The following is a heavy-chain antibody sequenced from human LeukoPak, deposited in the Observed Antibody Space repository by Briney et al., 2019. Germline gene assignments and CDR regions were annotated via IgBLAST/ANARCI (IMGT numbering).Heavy chain of an antibody. CDR3: ARGAPGSYCSGGSCPYFDY. CDR2: VNPNSGHT. D-gene: IGHD2-15*01. CDR1: GYTFTSYD. J-gene: IGHJ4*02. Sequence: GASVKVSCKASGYTFTSYDVNWVRQATGQGLEWMGWVNPNSGHTGYAQKFQGRVTMTTNTSISTAYMEPSSLRSEDTAVYYCARGAPGSYCSGGSCPYFDYWGQGTLVPVSS. V-gene: IGHV1-8*01.